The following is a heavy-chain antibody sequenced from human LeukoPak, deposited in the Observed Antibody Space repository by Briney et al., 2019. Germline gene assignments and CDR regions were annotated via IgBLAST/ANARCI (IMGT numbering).Heavy chain of an antibody. CDR2: ISDSGS. CDR3: ARLSWPGRGSRFDP. Sequence: SETLSLTCSVSGGSISGYYWSWIRQPPGKGLEWIGYISDSGSISVDESKNQFSLKLSSVTAADTAVYYCARLSWPGRGSRFDPWGQGTLVTVSS. CDR1: GGSISGYY. V-gene: IGHV4-59*01. D-gene: IGHD2/OR15-2a*01. J-gene: IGHJ5*02.